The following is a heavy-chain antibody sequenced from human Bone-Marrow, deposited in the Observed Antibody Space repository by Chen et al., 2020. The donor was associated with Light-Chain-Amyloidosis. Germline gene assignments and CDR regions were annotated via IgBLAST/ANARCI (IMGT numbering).Heavy chain of an antibody. Sequence: QVQLVQSGAEVKKPGSSVKVSCKASGGTFSNFVISWVRQAPGQGLEWMGWIIPIFVTPYYAQRFQGRVTITADKSTTTAYMELNSLRSDDTAVYYCTRDRFRGLITVTPHDPFDIWGQGTMVTVSS. CDR2: IIPIFVTP. CDR3: TRDRFRGLITVTPHDPFDI. CDR1: GGTFSNFV. D-gene: IGHD4-17*01. J-gene: IGHJ3*02. V-gene: IGHV1-69*06.